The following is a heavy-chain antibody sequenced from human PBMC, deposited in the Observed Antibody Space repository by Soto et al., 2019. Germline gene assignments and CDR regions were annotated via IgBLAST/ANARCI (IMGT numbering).Heavy chain of an antibody. V-gene: IGHV4-39*01. J-gene: IGHJ6*02. CDR3: ARRYYGSGSYYPLPYYYYYGMDV. CDR2: IYYSGST. CDR1: GGSISSISYY. Sequence: SETLSLTCTVSGGSISSISYYWGWIRQPPGKGLEWIGSIYYSGSTYYNPSLKSRVTISVDTSKNQFSLKLSSMTAADTAVYYCARRYYGSGSYYPLPYYYYYGMDVWGQGTTVTVSS. D-gene: IGHD3-10*01.